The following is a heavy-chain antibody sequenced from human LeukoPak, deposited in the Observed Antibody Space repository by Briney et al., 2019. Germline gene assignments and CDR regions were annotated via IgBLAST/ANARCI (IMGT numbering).Heavy chain of an antibody. Sequence: SETLSLTCTVSGGSISSYYWSWIRQPPGKGLEWIGYIYYSGSTNYNPSLKSRVTISVDTSKNQFSLKLSSVTAADTAVYYCARRVYGGKGNWFDPWGQGTLVTVSS. V-gene: IGHV4-59*08. D-gene: IGHD4-23*01. CDR1: GGSISSYY. CDR2: IYYSGST. CDR3: ARRVYGGKGNWFDP. J-gene: IGHJ5*02.